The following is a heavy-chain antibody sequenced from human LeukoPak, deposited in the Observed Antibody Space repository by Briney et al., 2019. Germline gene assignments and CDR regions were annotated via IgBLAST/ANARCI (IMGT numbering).Heavy chain of an antibody. CDR1: GGSISSYY. CDR2: ISHSGST. J-gene: IGHJ5*02. Sequence: SETLSLTCTVSGGSISSYYWSWIRQPPGKGLEWIGYISHSGSTNYNPSLKSRVTISVDTSKNQFSLKLSSVTAADTAVYYCVTEPGYCTGGRCYGGWFDPWGQGTLVTVSS. V-gene: IGHV4-59*12. CDR3: VTEPGYCTGGRCYGGWFDP. D-gene: IGHD2-15*01.